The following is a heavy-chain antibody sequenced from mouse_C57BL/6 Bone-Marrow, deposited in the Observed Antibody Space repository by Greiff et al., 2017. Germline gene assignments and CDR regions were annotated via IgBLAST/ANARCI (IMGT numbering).Heavy chain of an antibody. V-gene: IGHV1-55*01. J-gene: IGHJ1*03. CDR3: ARATDQATNFDV. Sequence: QVQLQQPGAELVKPGASVKMSCTASGYTFTSYCITWVKQRPGQGLEWIGDIYPGSGSTNYTEKFKGKATLTVDTSSSTAYLQLSSLTSEDSAVFVCARATDQATNFDVWGTGTTVTVSS. D-gene: IGHD3-2*02. CDR1: GYTFTSYC. CDR2: IYPGSGST.